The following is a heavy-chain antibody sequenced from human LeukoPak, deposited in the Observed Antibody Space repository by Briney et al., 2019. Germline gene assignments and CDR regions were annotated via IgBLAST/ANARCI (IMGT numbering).Heavy chain of an antibody. Sequence: PGGSLRLSCVGSGITFSTYAMSWVRQAPGKGLEWVSGISNSGGSTYYADSVKGRFPISRDNSINTLYLQMYSLRAEDTAIYYCAKGLSGIDYWGQGTLVTVSS. CDR3: AKGLSGIDY. CDR1: GITFSTYA. CDR2: ISNSGGST. J-gene: IGHJ4*02. V-gene: IGHV3-23*01. D-gene: IGHD1-26*01.